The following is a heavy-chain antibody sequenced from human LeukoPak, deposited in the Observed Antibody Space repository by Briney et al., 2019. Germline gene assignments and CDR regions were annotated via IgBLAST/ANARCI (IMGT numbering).Heavy chain of an antibody. J-gene: IGHJ4*02. V-gene: IGHV3-23*01. CDR1: GFTFSSYA. CDR2: IIGSGGST. CDR3: AKARSGSRAYYFDY. Sequence: GGSLRLSCAASGFTFSSYAMSWVRQAPGKGLEWVSSIIGSGGSTYYADSVKGRFTISRDNSKNALYLQMNSLRAEDTAVYYCAKARSGSRAYYFDYWGQGTLVTVSS. D-gene: IGHD3-3*01.